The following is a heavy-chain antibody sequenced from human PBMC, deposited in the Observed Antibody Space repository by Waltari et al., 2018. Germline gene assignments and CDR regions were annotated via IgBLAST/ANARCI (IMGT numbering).Heavy chain of an antibody. CDR2: ISFDGSTR. CDR3: AKEGNVVVVPAAIVDY. D-gene: IGHD2-2*01. Sequence: QVHLVESGGGVVQPGGSLRLSCAASGFTFTSYGIHWVRQAPGRGLEWVAFISFDGSTRYDADAVKGRFTISRDNNENTLYLQMSSLRAEDTAVYYCAKEGNVVVVPAAIVDYWGQGTLVTVSS. J-gene: IGHJ4*02. V-gene: IGHV3-30*02. CDR1: GFTFTSYG.